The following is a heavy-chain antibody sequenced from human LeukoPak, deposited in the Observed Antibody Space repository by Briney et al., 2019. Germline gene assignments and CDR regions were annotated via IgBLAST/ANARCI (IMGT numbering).Heavy chain of an antibody. CDR3: ARVPSVPYSYGRAVFDY. D-gene: IGHD5-18*01. CDR1: AGSFSGDY. V-gene: IGHV4-34*01. Sequence: SETLSLTCAVYAGSFSGDYWSWIRQPPRKVLEWIWEINHSGSTNYSPSLKWRVTISVNPSKNQFSLKLSSVTAAGTAVYYCARVPSVPYSYGRAVFDYWGQGTLVTVSS. J-gene: IGHJ4*02. CDR2: INHSGST.